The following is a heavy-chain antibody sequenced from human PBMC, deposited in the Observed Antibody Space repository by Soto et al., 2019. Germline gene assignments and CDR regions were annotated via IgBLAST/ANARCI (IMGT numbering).Heavy chain of an antibody. Sequence: PGGSLRLSCAASGFTFSDYYMSWIRQAPGKGLEWVSYISSSGSTIYYADSVKGRFTISRDNAKNSLYLQMNSLRAEDTAVYYCASQYLYSSGWYGTGTLEYWGQGTLVTAPQ. CDR2: ISSSGSTI. CDR3: ASQYLYSSGWYGTGTLEY. D-gene: IGHD6-19*01. CDR1: GFTFSDYY. V-gene: IGHV3-11*01. J-gene: IGHJ4*02.